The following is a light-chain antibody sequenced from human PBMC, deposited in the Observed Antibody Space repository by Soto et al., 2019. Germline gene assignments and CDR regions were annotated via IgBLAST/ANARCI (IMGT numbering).Light chain of an antibody. V-gene: IGLV2-14*01. J-gene: IGLJ1*01. Sequence: QSALTQPASVSGSPGQSITISCTGTSSDVGGYNYVSWYQQHPGKAPKLMIYDVSNRTAVVSNRFSGSKSVNTASLTISGHQAEDEADYYCSSYTSSSPPYVFGTGTKVNVL. CDR2: DVS. CDR3: SSYTSSSPPYV. CDR1: SSDVGGYNY.